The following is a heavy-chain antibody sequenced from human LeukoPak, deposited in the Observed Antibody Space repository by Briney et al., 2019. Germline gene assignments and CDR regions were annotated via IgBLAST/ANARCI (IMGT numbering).Heavy chain of an antibody. CDR3: ARGVVPARGDWFDP. CDR2: IYYSGST. D-gene: IGHD2-2*01. Sequence: SETLSLTCTVSGGSISSYYWSWIRQPPGKGLEWIGYIYYSGSTNYNPSLKSRVTISVDTSKNQFSLKLSSVTAADTAVYYCARGVVPARGDWFDPWGQGTLVTVSS. V-gene: IGHV4-59*01. J-gene: IGHJ5*02. CDR1: GGSISSYY.